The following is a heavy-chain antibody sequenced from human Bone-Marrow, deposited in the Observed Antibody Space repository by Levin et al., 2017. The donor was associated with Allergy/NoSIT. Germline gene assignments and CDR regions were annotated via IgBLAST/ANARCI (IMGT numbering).Heavy chain of an antibody. V-gene: IGHV3-48*01. D-gene: IGHD3-10*01. CDR1: GFTFSRYS. J-gene: IGHJ6*03. Sequence: LSLTCAASGFTFSRYSMNWVRQAPGKGLEWVSYISGSSSTIYYADSVKGRFTISRDNAKNSLSLQMNSLRAEGTAVYYCSRERTGVTMVRGVSYYYYMDVWGKGTTVTVSS. CDR3: SRERTGVTMVRGVSYYYYMDV. CDR2: ISGSSSTI.